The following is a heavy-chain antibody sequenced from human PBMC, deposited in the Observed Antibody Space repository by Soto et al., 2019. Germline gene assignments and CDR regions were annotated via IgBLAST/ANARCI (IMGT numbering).Heavy chain of an antibody. Sequence: ASVRVSCKASGYTCTNYAKHWVRQAPGQKLVWMGWINAGNGNTKYSQKFQGRVTITRDTSASTAYMELSSLRSEDTAVYNCASCGSGSRTAPPSYGMDVWGQGTTVTVSS. J-gene: IGHJ6*02. CDR1: GYTCTNYA. D-gene: IGHD3-10*01. CDR3: ASCGSGSRTAPPSYGMDV. V-gene: IGHV1-3*01. CDR2: INAGNGNT.